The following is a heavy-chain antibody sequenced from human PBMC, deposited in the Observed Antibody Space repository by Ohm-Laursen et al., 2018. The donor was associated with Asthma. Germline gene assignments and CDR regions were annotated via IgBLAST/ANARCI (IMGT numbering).Heavy chain of an antibody. CDR3: VRSVDDGGNSGDY. CDR2: ISSAETYK. CDR1: GFTFSIYA. V-gene: IGHV3-30*04. Sequence: RSLRLSCAASGFTFSIYALHWVRQAPGKGLEWVAIISSAETYKNYANSVKGRFTISKDNSKNSLSLQMNSLRAEDTAVYYCVRSVDDGGNSGDYWGQGTLVTVSS. D-gene: IGHD4-23*01. J-gene: IGHJ4*02.